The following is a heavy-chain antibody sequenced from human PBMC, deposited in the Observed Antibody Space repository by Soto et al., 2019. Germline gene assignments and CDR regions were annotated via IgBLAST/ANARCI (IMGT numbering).Heavy chain of an antibody. V-gene: IGHV3-33*01. CDR1: GFTFSSYG. Sequence: GGSLRLSCAASGFTFSSYGMHWVRQAPGKGLEWVAVIWYDGSNKYYADSVKGRFTISRDNSKNTLYLQMNSLRAEDTAVYYCARGRPYYDPKGYYFDYWGQGTLVTVS. CDR2: IWYDGSNK. D-gene: IGHD3-22*01. CDR3: ARGRPYYDPKGYYFDY. J-gene: IGHJ4*02.